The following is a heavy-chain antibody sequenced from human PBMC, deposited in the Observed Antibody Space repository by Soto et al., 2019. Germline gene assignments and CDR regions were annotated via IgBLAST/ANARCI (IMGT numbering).Heavy chain of an antibody. Sequence: QVPLQESGPGLVKPSQTLSLTCTVSGGSISSGDYYWSWIRQHPGKVLEWIGYIYYSGSTYYNPSLKSRVTISVDTSKNQYSLKLSSVTAADTAVYYCARGGANWNDYYFAYWGQGTLVTVSS. D-gene: IGHD1-20*01. CDR3: ARGGANWNDYYFAY. CDR1: GGSISSGDYY. CDR2: IYYSGST. V-gene: IGHV4-30-4*01. J-gene: IGHJ4*02.